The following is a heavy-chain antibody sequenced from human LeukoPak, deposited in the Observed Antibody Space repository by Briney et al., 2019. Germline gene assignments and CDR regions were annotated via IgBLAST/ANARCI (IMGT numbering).Heavy chain of an antibody. CDR2: INPNSGGT. V-gene: IGHV1-2*02. Sequence: GASVKVSCKASGYTFTSYDINWVRQATGQGLEWMGWINPNSGGTNYAQKFQGRVTMTRDTSISTAYMELSRLRSDDTAVYYCARGWYSSPLIQHWGQGTLVTVSS. J-gene: IGHJ1*01. D-gene: IGHD6-13*01. CDR1: GYTFTSYD. CDR3: ARGWYSSPLIQH.